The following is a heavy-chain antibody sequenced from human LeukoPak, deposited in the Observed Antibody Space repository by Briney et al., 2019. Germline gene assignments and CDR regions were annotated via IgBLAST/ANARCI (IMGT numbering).Heavy chain of an antibody. D-gene: IGHD5-12*01. Sequence: ASVKVSCKASGFTFTGYYMHWVRQAPGQGLEWMGWINPNSGGTNYAQKFQGRVTMTRDTSISTAYMELSRLRSDDTAVYYCARAGHHSVYSGCDYPDYWGQGTLVTVSS. CDR1: GFTFTGYY. CDR2: INPNSGGT. V-gene: IGHV1-2*02. CDR3: ARAGHHSVYSGCDYPDY. J-gene: IGHJ4*02.